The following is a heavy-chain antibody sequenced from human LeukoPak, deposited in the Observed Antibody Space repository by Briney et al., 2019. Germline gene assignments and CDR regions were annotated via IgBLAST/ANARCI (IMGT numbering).Heavy chain of an antibody. D-gene: IGHD1-26*01. V-gene: IGHV3-30*18. Sequence: PGRSLRLSCAASGFTFSSYAMHWVRQAPGKGLEWVAAISNDGSDKYYADSVKGRFTISRDNSKNTLYLQMNSLRAEDTAVYYCAKGEGVGATSSYYYYMDVWGKGTTVTVSS. CDR2: ISNDGSDK. CDR1: GFTFSSYA. CDR3: AKGEGVGATSSYYYYMDV. J-gene: IGHJ6*03.